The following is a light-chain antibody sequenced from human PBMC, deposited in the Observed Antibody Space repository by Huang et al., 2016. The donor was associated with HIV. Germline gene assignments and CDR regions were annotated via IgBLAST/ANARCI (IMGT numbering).Light chain of an antibody. CDR3: QQYDKWPGT. CDR1: QRVGVN. V-gene: IGKV3-15*01. CDR2: GAS. Sequence: EVMMTQSPATLSVSLGDKASLSCRASQRVGVNLAWYQQKPGQAPTLLIYGASDRVTGISARFSGSGSGTDFTLTISSLQSEDSAVYFCQQYDKWPGTFGQGTRLQI. J-gene: IGKJ2*01.